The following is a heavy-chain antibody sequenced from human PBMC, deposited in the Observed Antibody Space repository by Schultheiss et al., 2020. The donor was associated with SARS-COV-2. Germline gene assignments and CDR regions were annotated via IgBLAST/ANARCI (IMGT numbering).Heavy chain of an antibody. Sequence: ASVKVSCKASGYTFTSYYMHWVRQAPGQGLEWMGWINPNSGGTNYAQKFQGRVTMTRDTSISTAYMELSRLRSDDTAVYYCARAGYGRGRDFYGLDVWGQGTAVTVSS. CDR3: ARAGYGRGRDFYGLDV. J-gene: IGHJ6*02. CDR1: GYTFTSYY. V-gene: IGHV1-2*02. D-gene: IGHD1-1*01. CDR2: INPNSGGT.